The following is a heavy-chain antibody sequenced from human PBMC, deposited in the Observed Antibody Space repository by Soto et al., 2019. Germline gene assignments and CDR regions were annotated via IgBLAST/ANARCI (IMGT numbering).Heavy chain of an antibody. J-gene: IGHJ6*02. CDR1: GGTFSSYA. CDR3: ARDSQLNYYDSSGSVYYYYGMDV. D-gene: IGHD3-22*01. CDR2: IIPIFGTA. Sequence: GASVKVSCKASGGTFSSYAISWVRQAPGQGLEWMGGIIPIFGTANYAQKFQGGVTITADKSTSTAYMELSSLRSEDTAVYYCARDSQLNYYDSSGSVYYYYGMDVWGQGTTVTVSS. V-gene: IGHV1-69*06.